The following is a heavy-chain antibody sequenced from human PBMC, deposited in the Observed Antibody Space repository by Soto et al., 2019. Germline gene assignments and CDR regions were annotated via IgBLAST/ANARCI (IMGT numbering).Heavy chain of an antibody. CDR1: GGTPSNSA. V-gene: IGHV1-69*01. CDR3: AGGRIVVVGSRAYYGMDV. J-gene: IGHJ6*02. Sequence: QVHLLLQSGAEVKKPVSSVKVSCKASGGTPSNSAISWVRQAPGQGIEWMGGIIPVFGLVKYAQNFQGRVTITADESTNTAYMELSNLRPEDTAVYYCAGGRIVVVGSRAYYGMDVWGQGTTVTVSS. D-gene: IGHD3-22*01. CDR2: IIPVFGLV.